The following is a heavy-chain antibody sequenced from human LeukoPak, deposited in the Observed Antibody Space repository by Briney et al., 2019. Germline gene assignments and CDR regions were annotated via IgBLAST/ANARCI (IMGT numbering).Heavy chain of an antibody. V-gene: IGHV4-59*01. D-gene: IGHD6-19*01. CDR3: ARALSSGWPNTFDY. J-gene: IGHJ4*02. CDR2: IYYSGST. Sequence: SETLSLTCTVSGGSISSYYWSWIRQPPGKGLEWIGYIYYSGSTNYNPSLKSRVTISVDTSKNQFSLKLSSVTAADTAVYYCARALSSGWPNTFDYWSQGTLVTVSS. CDR1: GGSISSYY.